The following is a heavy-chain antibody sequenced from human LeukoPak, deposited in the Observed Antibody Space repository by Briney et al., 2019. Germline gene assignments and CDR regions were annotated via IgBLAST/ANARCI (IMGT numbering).Heavy chain of an antibody. J-gene: IGHJ4*02. D-gene: IGHD2-2*01. CDR2: INPSGGST. Sequence: ASXKVSCKASGYTFTSYYMHWVRQAPGQGLEWMGIINPSGGSTSYAQKFQGRVTMPRDTSTSTVYMELSSLRSEDTAVYYCARELWDCSSTSCTRVYRDWGQGTLVTVSS. CDR1: GYTFTSYY. CDR3: ARELWDCSSTSCTRVYRD. V-gene: IGHV1-46*01.